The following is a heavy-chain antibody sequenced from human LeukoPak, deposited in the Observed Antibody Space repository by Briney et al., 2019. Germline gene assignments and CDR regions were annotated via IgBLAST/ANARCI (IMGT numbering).Heavy chain of an antibody. D-gene: IGHD1-26*01. J-gene: IGHJ4*02. CDR3: ARYSGMGYSPGTYSNS. CDR1: GASISGSSHYF. CDR2: IYYRGIT. Sequence: SETLSLTCTVSGASISGSSHYFWAWIRPTPGKGLERIGSIYYRGITYYTPSLKSRLTISVDTSRNQFSLKLSSVSAADTAVYYCARYSGMGYSPGTYSNSWGQGTRVTVSS. V-gene: IGHV4-39*01.